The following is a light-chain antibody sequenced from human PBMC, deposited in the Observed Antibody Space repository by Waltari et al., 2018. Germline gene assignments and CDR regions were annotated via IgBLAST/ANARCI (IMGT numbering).Light chain of an antibody. CDR3: QQSYTTVWT. CDR1: HPIITY. J-gene: IGKJ1*01. CDR2: GAS. Sequence: LGSHPIITYFKWHQQKPRAPHKLLIYGASNLQNGVPSRFTGRGAWTNFTLTISSLQPEDFATYFCQQSYTTVWTFGQGTKVEVK. V-gene: IGKV1-39*01.